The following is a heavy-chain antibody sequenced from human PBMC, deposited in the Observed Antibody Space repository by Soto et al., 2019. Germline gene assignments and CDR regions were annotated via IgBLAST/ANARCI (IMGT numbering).Heavy chain of an antibody. D-gene: IGHD5-18*01. Sequence: SETLSLTCTVSGGSISSGGYYLRWIRQHPRKGLEWIGYIYYSGSTYYNPSLKSRVTISVDTSKNQFSLKLSSVTAADTAVYYCARDLGYGYLYFDYWGQGTLVTVSS. CDR2: IYYSGST. J-gene: IGHJ4*02. CDR1: GGSISSGGYY. CDR3: ARDLGYGYLYFDY. V-gene: IGHV4-31*03.